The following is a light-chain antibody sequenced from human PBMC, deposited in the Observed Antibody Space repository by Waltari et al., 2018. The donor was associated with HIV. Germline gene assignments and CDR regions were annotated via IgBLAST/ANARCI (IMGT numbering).Light chain of an antibody. J-gene: IGLJ2*01. CDR2: GNS. CDR1: SSNIGAGSD. Sequence: QSVLTQPPSVSGAPGQRVTISCPGSSSNIGAGSDVHWYQQLPGTAHKLLIYGNSNRTSGVPDRFSGSKSGTAASLDITGLQAEDEADYYCQSYDSSLSGVVFGGGTKLTVL. CDR3: QSYDSSLSGVV. V-gene: IGLV1-40*01.